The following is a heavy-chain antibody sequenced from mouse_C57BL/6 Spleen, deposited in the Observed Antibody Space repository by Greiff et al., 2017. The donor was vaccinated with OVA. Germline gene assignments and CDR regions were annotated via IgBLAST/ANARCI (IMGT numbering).Heavy chain of an antibody. J-gene: IGHJ4*01. D-gene: IGHD2-1*01. CDR2: INPNNGGT. CDR1: GYTFTDYN. CDR3: ARRRSYYGKDYYAMDY. Sequence: VQLQQSGPELVKPGASVKIPCKASGYTFTDYNMDWVKQSHGKSLEWIGDINPNNGGTIYNQKFKGKATLTVDKSSSTAYMELRSLTSEDTAVYYCARRRSYYGKDYYAMDYWGQGTSVTVSS. V-gene: IGHV1-18*01.